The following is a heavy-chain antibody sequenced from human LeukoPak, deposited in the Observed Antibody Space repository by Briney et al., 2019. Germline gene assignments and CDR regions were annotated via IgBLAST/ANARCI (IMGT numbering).Heavy chain of an antibody. D-gene: IGHD1-26*01. J-gene: IGHJ4*02. Sequence: SETLSLTCTVSSGSINSYYWGWVRQPPRKGLEWTGRIYTTGATQYNPSLKSRVTMSIDTSTNQFSLNLRSMTAADTAVYYCGRQGYTASYYFPDFWSQGTLVAVS. V-gene: IGHV4-4*07. CDR1: SGSINSYY. CDR3: GRQGYTASYYFPDF. CDR2: IYTTGAT.